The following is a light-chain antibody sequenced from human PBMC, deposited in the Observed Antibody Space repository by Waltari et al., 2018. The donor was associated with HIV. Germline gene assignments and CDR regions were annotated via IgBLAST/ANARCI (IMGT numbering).Light chain of an antibody. CDR1: SSDVGGYNY. Sequence: ITISCTGTSSDVGGYNYVSWYQQHPGTAPKLMIYDVSNRPSGVSNRFSGSKSGNTASLTISGLQAEDEADYYCSSYTSSSTWVFGGGTKLTVL. CDR3: SSYTSSSTWV. CDR2: DVS. J-gene: IGLJ3*02. V-gene: IGLV2-14*03.